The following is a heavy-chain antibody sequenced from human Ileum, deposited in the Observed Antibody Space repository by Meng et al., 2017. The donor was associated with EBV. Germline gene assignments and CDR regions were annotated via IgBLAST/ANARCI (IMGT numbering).Heavy chain of an antibody. D-gene: IGHD6-13*01. CDR2: IYYSGRT. CDR3: ARPIAAAGWFDP. CDR1: GGPINSTISY. Sequence: LQLQQSGPGLVKPSDLLSLTCTDSGGPINSTISYWGWIRQPPGKGLDWIGSIYYSGRTYYNPSLKSRVTISVDTSKNQFSLKLSSVTAADTAVYYCARPIAAAGWFDPWGQGPLVTVSS. J-gene: IGHJ5*02. V-gene: IGHV4-39*01.